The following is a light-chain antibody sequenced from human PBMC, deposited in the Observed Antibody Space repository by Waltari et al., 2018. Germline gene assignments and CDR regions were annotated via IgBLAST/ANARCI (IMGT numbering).Light chain of an antibody. CDR3: SSYRSSDTLDL. V-gene: IGLV2-14*03. J-gene: IGLJ2*01. CDR1: SSDVGGYNY. CDR2: DAS. Sequence: HSPLTQPASVSGSPGQSITISCTGTSSDVGGYNYVSWYQQHPGKAPKLMIFDASYRPSRISKRFSDSKSSNTASLTVTVLQAEDEADYYCSSYRSSDTLDLFGGGTSLTVL.